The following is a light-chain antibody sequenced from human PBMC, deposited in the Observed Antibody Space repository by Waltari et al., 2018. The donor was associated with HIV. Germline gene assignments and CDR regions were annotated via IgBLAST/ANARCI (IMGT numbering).Light chain of an antibody. CDR3: QAWDSSTWV. V-gene: IGLV3-1*01. CDR2: QDS. J-gene: IGLJ3*02. CDR1: NLGDTY. Sequence: SYELTQPPSVSVSPGQTASITCPGDNLGDTYAFWYQQKPGQSPVLVIYQDSKRPSGIPERFSGSNSGNTATLTISGTQAMDEADYYCQAWDSSTWVFGGGTKLTVL.